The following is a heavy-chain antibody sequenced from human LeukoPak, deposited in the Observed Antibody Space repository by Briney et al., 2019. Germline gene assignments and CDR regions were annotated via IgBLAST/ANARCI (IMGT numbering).Heavy chain of an antibody. CDR3: ARGRSLYYDILTGYSNWFDP. CDR1: GYTFSSYD. D-gene: IGHD3-9*01. Sequence: ASVKVSCKASGYTFSSYDINWVRQATGQGLEWMGWMNPNSGNTDYAQKFQGRVTITRNTSISTAYMDLSSLRSEHTAVYYCARGRSLYYDILTGYSNWFDPWGQGTLVTVSS. V-gene: IGHV1-8*03. J-gene: IGHJ5*02. CDR2: MNPNSGNT.